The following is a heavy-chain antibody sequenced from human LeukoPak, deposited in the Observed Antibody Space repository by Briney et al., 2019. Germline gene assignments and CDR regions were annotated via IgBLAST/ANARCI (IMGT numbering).Heavy chain of an antibody. J-gene: IGHJ6*03. CDR3: ARIPGGYSSSWYGYYYYMDV. V-gene: IGHV4-59*12. D-gene: IGHD6-13*01. Sequence: PSETLSLTCTVSGGSISSYYWSWIRQPPGKGLEWIGYIYYSGSTNYNPSLKSRVTISVDTSKNQFSLKLSSVTAADTAVYYCARIPGGYSSSWYGYYYYMDVWGKGTTVTVSS. CDR1: GGSISSYY. CDR2: IYYSGST.